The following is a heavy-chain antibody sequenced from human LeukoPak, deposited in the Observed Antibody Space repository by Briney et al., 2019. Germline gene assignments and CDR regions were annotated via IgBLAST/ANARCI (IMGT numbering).Heavy chain of an antibody. CDR3: AAGAYYDSSGWPD. Sequence: SVKVSCKASGFTFTSSAMQWVRQARGQRLEWIGWIVVGSGNTNYAQKFQERVTITRDMSTSTAYMELSSLRSEDTAVYYCAAGAYYDSSGWPDWGQGTLVTVSS. D-gene: IGHD3-22*01. CDR2: IVVGSGNT. V-gene: IGHV1-58*02. CDR1: GFTFTSSA. J-gene: IGHJ4*02.